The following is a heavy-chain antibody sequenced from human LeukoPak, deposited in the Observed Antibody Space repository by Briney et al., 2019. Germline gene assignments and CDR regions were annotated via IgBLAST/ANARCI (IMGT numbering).Heavy chain of an antibody. Sequence: GGSLRLSCVVSGFTFSSYAMSWVRQAPGKGLEWVSGISGSGGSTYYADSVKGRFTISRDNAKNSLYLQMNSLRAEDTAVYYCAELGITMIGGVWGKGTTVTISS. CDR3: AELGITMIGGV. CDR1: GFTFSSYA. D-gene: IGHD3-10*02. J-gene: IGHJ6*04. V-gene: IGHV3-23*01. CDR2: ISGSGGST.